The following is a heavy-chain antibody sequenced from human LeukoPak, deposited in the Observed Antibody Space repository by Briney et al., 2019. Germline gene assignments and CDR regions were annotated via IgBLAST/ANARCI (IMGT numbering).Heavy chain of an antibody. J-gene: IGHJ4*02. CDR1: GYTFTSYA. CDR3: ARGPRYAFDY. CDR2: INAGNGDT. Sequence: GASVKVSCKGSGYTFTSYAMHWVRQAPGQRLEWMGWINAGNGDTKYSQKFQGRITITRDTSASTAYMELRSLRSDDTAVYYCARGPRYAFDYWGQGTLVTVSS. V-gene: IGHV1-3*01. D-gene: IGHD3-16*01.